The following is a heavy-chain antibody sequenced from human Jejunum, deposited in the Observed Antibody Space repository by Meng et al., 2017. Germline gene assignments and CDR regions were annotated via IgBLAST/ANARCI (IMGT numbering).Heavy chain of an antibody. Sequence: GESLKISCAASGFSFSYYEMNWVRQAPGKGLEWVSYISDFGTTIYYADSVKGRFTISRDNAKNSLYLQMNSLRAEDTAVYYCSRGWSRSGRGSTLSEFDFWGQGTLVTVSS. D-gene: IGHD2-2*01. CDR2: ISDFGTTI. J-gene: IGHJ4*02. CDR3: SRGWSRSGRGSTLSEFDF. V-gene: IGHV3-48*03. CDR1: GFSFSYYE.